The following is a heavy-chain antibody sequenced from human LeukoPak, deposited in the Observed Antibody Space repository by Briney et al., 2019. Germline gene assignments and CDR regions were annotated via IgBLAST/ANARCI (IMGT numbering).Heavy chain of an antibody. Sequence: PSQTLSLTCTVSSDSISSGDYYWSWIRQPAGKGLEFIWYMNKKGGTFYNPPLKSRVSISIDTSKNQFSLKLSSVTAADTAVYFCAREHKSYGDYPYYFDSWGQRTLVTVSS. D-gene: IGHD4-17*01. CDR3: AREHKSYGDYPYYFDS. CDR2: MNKKGGT. V-gene: IGHV4-30-4*01. J-gene: IGHJ4*02. CDR1: SDSISSGDYY.